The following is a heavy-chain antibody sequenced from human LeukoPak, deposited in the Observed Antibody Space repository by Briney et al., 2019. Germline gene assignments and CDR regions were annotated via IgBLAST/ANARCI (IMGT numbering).Heavy chain of an antibody. D-gene: IGHD5-18*01. CDR2: ISSSSRFI. CDR3: ARDPGDSYGYSYFDY. CDR1: GFTFNSYS. J-gene: IGHJ4*02. V-gene: IGHV3-21*01. Sequence: SGGSLRLSCAASGFTFNSYSMNWFRQAPGKGLEWVPSISSSSRFIYYADSVKGRFTISRDNAKNSLYLQMNSLRAEDTAVYYCARDPGDSYGYSYFDYWGQGTLVTVSS.